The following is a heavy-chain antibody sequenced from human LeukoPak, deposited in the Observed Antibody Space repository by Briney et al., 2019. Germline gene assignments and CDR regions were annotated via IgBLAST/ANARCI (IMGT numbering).Heavy chain of an antibody. Sequence: PGGSLRLSCAASGFTFSSYWMSWVRQAPGKGREWVANIKQDGSEKYYVDSVKGRFTISRDNAKNSLYLQMNSLRAEDTAVYYCARDQKGNYYDSSGYYYINWFDPWGQGTLVTVSS. CDR3: ARDQKGNYYDSSGYYYINWFDP. CDR2: IKQDGSEK. CDR1: GFTFSSYW. J-gene: IGHJ5*02. D-gene: IGHD3-22*01. V-gene: IGHV3-7*01.